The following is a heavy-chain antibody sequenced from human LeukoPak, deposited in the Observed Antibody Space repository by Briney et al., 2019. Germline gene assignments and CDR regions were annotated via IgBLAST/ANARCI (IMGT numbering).Heavy chain of an antibody. Sequence: SETLSLTCAVYGGSFSGYYWSWIRQPPGKGLEWIGEINHSGSTNYNPSLKSRVTISIDTSRNQFSLKLTSVTAADTAVYYCARGGGPFDPWGQGTLVTVSS. V-gene: IGHV4-34*01. CDR2: INHSGST. CDR3: ARGGGPFDP. CDR1: GGSFSGYY. J-gene: IGHJ5*02. D-gene: IGHD6-25*01.